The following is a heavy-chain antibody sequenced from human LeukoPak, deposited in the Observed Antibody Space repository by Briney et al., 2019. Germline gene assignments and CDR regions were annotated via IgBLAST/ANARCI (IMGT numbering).Heavy chain of an antibody. Sequence: SETLSLTCTVSGGSISGYYWSWIRQPAGKGLEWIGRIYTSGSTNYNPSLKSRVTMSVDTSKNQFSLKLSSVTAADTAVYYCARALYYGSGGDDAFDIWGQGTMVTVSS. J-gene: IGHJ3*02. D-gene: IGHD3-10*01. CDR1: GGSISGYY. CDR2: IYTSGST. V-gene: IGHV4-4*07. CDR3: ARALYYGSGGDDAFDI.